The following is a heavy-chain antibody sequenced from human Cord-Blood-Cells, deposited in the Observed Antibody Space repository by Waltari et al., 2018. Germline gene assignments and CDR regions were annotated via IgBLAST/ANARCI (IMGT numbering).Heavy chain of an antibody. Sequence: QVQLVQSGAEVKKPGSSVKVSCKASGGTLSSYAISWMRRAPGQGLEWMGGIIPIFGTANYAQKFQGRVTITADESTSTAYMELSSLRSEDTAVYYCASSIAAADEYYFDYWGQGTLVTVSS. V-gene: IGHV1-69*01. J-gene: IGHJ4*02. D-gene: IGHD6-13*01. CDR2: IIPIFGTA. CDR1: GGTLSSYA. CDR3: ASSIAAADEYYFDY.